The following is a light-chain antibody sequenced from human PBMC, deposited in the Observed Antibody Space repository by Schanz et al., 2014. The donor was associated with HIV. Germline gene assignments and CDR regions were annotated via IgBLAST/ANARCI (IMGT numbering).Light chain of an antibody. V-gene: IGKV3-11*01. CDR3: QQRSNWRT. Sequence: PGERATLSCRASRGVSSNYLAWYQQKPGQAPRLLIYDASNRATGIPARFSGSGSGTDFTLTISSLEPEDFAVYYCQQRSNWRTFGQGAKLDIK. CDR2: DAS. CDR1: RGVSSNY. J-gene: IGKJ1*01.